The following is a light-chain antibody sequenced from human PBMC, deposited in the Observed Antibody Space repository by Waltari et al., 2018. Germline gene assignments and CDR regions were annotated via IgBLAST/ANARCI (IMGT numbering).Light chain of an antibody. Sequence: SYVLTQQPSVSVAPGKTPRFPCGGNGIGSQTVPWSQQNPAQPPVAVMSYHRDRPSEIPRRFSGSNSRNTATLTTTRVEGGDEADYYCQVWDRDPEHTEVFGGGTRGTGL. CDR2: YHR. CDR1: GIGSQT. J-gene: IGLJ3*02. V-gene: IGLV3-21*04. CDR3: QVWDRDPEHTEV.